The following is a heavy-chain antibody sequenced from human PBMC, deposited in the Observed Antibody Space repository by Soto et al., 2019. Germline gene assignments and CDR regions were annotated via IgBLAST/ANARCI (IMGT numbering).Heavy chain of an antibody. Sequence: GGSLRLSCAASGFTFSDHYMDWVRQAPGKGLEWVGRTRNKANSYTTEYAASVKGRFTISRDDSKNSLYLQMNSLKTEDTAVYYCARQQPRYDSSCYYFDYWGQGTLVTVSS. J-gene: IGHJ4*02. CDR2: TRNKANSYTT. V-gene: IGHV3-72*01. CDR3: ARQQPRYDSSCYYFDY. CDR1: GFTFSDHY. D-gene: IGHD3-22*01.